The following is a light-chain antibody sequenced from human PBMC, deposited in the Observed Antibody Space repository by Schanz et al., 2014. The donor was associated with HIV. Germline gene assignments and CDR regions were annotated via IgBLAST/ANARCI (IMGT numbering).Light chain of an antibody. Sequence: QSALTQPAAVSGSPGQSITISCTGTSSDIGTYNYVSWYQQHPGKAPKLMIYAVSVRPSGVPDRFSGSKSGNTASLTVSGLQAEDEADYYCSSYAATSNVLFGGGTKLTVL. CDR3: SSYAATSNVL. CDR1: SSDIGTYNY. V-gene: IGLV2-14*03. CDR2: AVS. J-gene: IGLJ3*02.